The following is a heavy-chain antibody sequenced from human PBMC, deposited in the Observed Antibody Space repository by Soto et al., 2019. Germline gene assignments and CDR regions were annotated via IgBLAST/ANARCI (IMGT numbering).Heavy chain of an antibody. D-gene: IGHD5-12*01. Sequence: PSEILSLTCTVSGGSISSYYWSWIRQPPGKGLEWIGYIYYSGSTNYNPSLKSRVTISVDTSKNQFSLKLSSVTAADTAVYYCARSMATINFDYWGQGTLVTVS. J-gene: IGHJ4*02. CDR1: GGSISSYY. CDR2: IYYSGST. CDR3: ARSMATINFDY. V-gene: IGHV4-59*01.